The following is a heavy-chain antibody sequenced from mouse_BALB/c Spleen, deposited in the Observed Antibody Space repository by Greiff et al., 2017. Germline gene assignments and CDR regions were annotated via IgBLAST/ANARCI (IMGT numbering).Heavy chain of an antibody. CDR3: ARDGAHWYFDV. J-gene: IGHJ1*01. V-gene: IGHV5-15*02. CDR1: GFTFSDYG. CDR2: ISNLAYSI. Sequence: DVKLVESGGGLVQPGGSRKLSCAASGFTFSDYGMAWVRQAPGKGPEWVAFISNLAYSIYYADTVTGRFTISRENAKNTLYLEMSSLRSEDTAMYYCARDGAHWYFDVWGAGTTVTVSS.